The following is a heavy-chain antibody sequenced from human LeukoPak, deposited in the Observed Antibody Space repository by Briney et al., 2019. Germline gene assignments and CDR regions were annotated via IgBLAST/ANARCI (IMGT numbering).Heavy chain of an antibody. D-gene: IGHD3-22*01. CDR2: ISSTGNYI. CDR1: GFIFSDYD. Sequence: PGGSLRLSCAASGFIFSDYDMNWVRQAPGKGLEWLSSISSTGNYIYDAESVKGRFTISRDNGKESLSLEMNSLRDEDTAVYYCARAKSSNGNYYLRDAFDMWGQGTVVTVSS. CDR3: ARAKSSNGNYYLRDAFDM. V-gene: IGHV3-21*01. J-gene: IGHJ3*02.